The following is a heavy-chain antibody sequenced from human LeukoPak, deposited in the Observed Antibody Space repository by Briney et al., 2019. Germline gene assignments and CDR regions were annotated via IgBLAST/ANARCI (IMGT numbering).Heavy chain of an antibody. CDR1: GXAFSRYW. CDR2: IKQDGSEK. J-gene: IGHJ5*02. Sequence: XRXSXAASGXAFSRYWMAWVRQAPGKGLEWVANIKQDGSEKYYVDSVKGRFIISRDNAKNSLHLQMNSLRVEDMAVYYCARDGSGGSTQYNWFDPWGQGTLVTVSS. CDR3: ARDGSGGSTQYNWFDP. D-gene: IGHD1-26*01. V-gene: IGHV3-7*01.